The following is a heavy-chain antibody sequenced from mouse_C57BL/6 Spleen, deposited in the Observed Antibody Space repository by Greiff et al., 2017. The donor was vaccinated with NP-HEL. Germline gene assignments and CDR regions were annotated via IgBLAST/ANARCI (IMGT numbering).Heavy chain of an antibody. V-gene: IGHV5-15*04. Sequence: EVKLVESGGGLVQPGGSLKLSCAASGFTFSDYGMAWVRQAPRKGPEWVAFISNLAYSIYYADTVTGRFTISRENAKNTLYLEMSSLRSEDTAMYYCARRAGTIFFDYWGQGTTLTVSS. CDR2: ISNLAYSI. D-gene: IGHD1-1*02. CDR3: ARRAGTIFFDY. J-gene: IGHJ2*01. CDR1: GFTFSDYG.